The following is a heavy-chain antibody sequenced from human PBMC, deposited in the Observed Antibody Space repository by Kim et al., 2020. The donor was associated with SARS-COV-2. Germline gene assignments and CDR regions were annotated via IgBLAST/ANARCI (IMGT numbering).Heavy chain of an antibody. CDR1: GGSISSSNW. D-gene: IGHD6-13*01. Sequence: SETLSLTCAVSGGSISSSNWWSWVRQPPGKGLEWIGEIYHSGSTNYNPSLKSRVTISVDKSKNQFSLKLSSVTAADTAVYYCARDNTLQAAADRYYYYYGMDVWGQGTTVTVSS. V-gene: IGHV4-4*02. CDR3: ARDNTLQAAADRYYYYYGMDV. CDR2: IYHSGST. J-gene: IGHJ6*02.